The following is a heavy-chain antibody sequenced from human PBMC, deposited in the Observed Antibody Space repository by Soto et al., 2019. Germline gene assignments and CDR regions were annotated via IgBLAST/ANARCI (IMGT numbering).Heavy chain of an antibody. CDR3: ARNGALDY. J-gene: IGHJ4*02. CDR2: ILYSGTT. CDR1: DGASSSAGDY. D-gene: IGHD2-8*01. Sequence: TSEALSHTCPVSDGASSSAGDYLSWTSQPPGKGLEWIGYILYSGTTNYNPSLESRLTISVDTSKNQFSLKLTSVTAADTAVYYCARNGALDYWGRGTLVTVSS. V-gene: IGHV4-30-4*01.